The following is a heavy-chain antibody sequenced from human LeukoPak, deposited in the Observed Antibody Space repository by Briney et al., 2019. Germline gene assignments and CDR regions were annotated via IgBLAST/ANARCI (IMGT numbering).Heavy chain of an antibody. CDR1: GGSISSYY. Sequence: SETLPLTCSVSGGSISSYYWSWIRQPLEKGLELIGHMYDSGSTNNNPSLKSRVTISVDTSKNQFSLRLSSVTAADTAVYYCARHGGSYTFDFWGQGVLVTVSS. CDR2: MYDSGST. J-gene: IGHJ4*02. D-gene: IGHD1-26*01. CDR3: ARHGGSYTFDF. V-gene: IGHV4-59*01.